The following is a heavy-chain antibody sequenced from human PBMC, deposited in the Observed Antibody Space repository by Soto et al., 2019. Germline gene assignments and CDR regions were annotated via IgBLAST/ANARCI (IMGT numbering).Heavy chain of an antibody. Sequence: EVQLVESGGGLVKPGGSLRLSCAASGFTFTRYSMNWVRQAPGKGLEWGSSISSSSSYIYYADSVKGRLTISRDNAKNSIYLEMNSLRAEDTAVYYGARADEAGYSSGWYDWYFDLWGRGTLVTVSS. D-gene: IGHD6-19*01. J-gene: IGHJ2*01. CDR2: ISSSSSYI. CDR3: ARADEAGYSSGWYDWYFDL. CDR1: GFTFTRYS. V-gene: IGHV3-21*01.